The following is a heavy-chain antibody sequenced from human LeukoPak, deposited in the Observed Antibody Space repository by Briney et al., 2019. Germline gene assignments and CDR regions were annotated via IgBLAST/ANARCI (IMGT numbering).Heavy chain of an antibody. V-gene: IGHV1-2*02. D-gene: IGHD3-9*01. Sequence: EASVKVSCKASGYTFTGYYMHWVRQAPGQGLEWMGWINPNSGGTNYAQKFQGRVTMTRDTSISTAYMELSRLRSDDTAVYYCAGQEDILTGYSTSAFDYWGQGTLVTVSS. CDR1: GYTFTGYY. CDR3: AGQEDILTGYSTSAFDY. J-gene: IGHJ4*02. CDR2: INPNSGGT.